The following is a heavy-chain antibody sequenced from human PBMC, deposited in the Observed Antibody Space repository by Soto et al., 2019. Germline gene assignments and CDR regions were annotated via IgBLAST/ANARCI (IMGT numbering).Heavy chain of an antibody. Sequence: SETLSLTCAVYGGSFSGYYWSWIRQPPGKGLEWIGEINHSGSTNYNPSLKSRVTISVDTSKNQFSLKLSSVTAADTAVYYCERVIEAGPFDYGGRGPRFTVSS. D-gene: IGHD6-13*01. J-gene: IGHJ4*02. CDR1: GGSFSGYY. V-gene: IGHV4-34*01. CDR3: ERVIEAGPFDY. CDR2: INHSGST.